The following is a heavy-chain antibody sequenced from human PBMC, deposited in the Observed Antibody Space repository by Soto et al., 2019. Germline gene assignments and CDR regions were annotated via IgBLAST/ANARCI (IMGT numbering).Heavy chain of an antibody. J-gene: IGHJ4*02. CDR3: VRIDSTDYNGHYYFDY. V-gene: IGHV5-51*01. CDR2: IYPGDSDT. Sequence: PGESLKISCKASGYRFPFYCIGWVRQMPGKGLEWMGIIYPGDSDTKYRPSSRGQVTISADKSITTAYLQWSTLKASDTAVYYCVRIDSTDYNGHYYFDYWGQGTMVTVS. CDR1: GYRFPFYC. D-gene: IGHD2-8*01.